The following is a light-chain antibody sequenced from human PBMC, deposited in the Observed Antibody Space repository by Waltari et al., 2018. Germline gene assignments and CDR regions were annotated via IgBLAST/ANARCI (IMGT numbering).Light chain of an antibody. CDR2: GAS. CDR1: QTLNNNY. Sequence: EIVLTQSPGTLSLSAGERATLSCKASQTLNNNYLAWYQQKPGQSPRLLIFGASKRATGIPVRFSGSGSGTDFTLTISRLETEDFAMYYCQQYGSSPYSFGQGARVEIK. CDR3: QQYGSSPYS. V-gene: IGKV3-20*01. J-gene: IGKJ2*01.